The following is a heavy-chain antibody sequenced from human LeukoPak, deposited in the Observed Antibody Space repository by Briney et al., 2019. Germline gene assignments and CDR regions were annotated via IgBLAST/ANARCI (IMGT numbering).Heavy chain of an antibody. CDR2: IYYSGST. Sequence: NSSETLSLTCTVSGGSFSSSSYYWAWIRQPPGKGLEWIGSIYYSGSTYHNPSLKSRVTISVDTSKNQFSLRLSSVTAADTAVYHCARHGRRRIGLTMIVVYYFDYWGQGTLVTVSS. D-gene: IGHD3-22*01. CDR3: ARHGRRRIGLTMIVVYYFDY. J-gene: IGHJ4*02. V-gene: IGHV4-39*01. CDR1: GGSFSSSSYY.